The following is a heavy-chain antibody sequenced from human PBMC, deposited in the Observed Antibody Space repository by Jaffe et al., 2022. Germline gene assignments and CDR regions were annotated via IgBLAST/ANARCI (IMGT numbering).Heavy chain of an antibody. J-gene: IGHJ3*02. CDR1: GFTFSSYG. CDR2: IRYDGSNK. D-gene: IGHD5-18*01. V-gene: IGHV3-30*02. CDR3: AKEPSLYSYVPGAFGI. Sequence: QVQLVESGGGVVQPGGSLRLSCAASGFTFSSYGMHWVRQAPGKGLEWVAFIRYDGSNKYYADSVKGRFTISRDNSKNTLYLQMNSLRAEDTAVYYCAKEPSLYSYVPGAFGIWGQGTMVTVSS.